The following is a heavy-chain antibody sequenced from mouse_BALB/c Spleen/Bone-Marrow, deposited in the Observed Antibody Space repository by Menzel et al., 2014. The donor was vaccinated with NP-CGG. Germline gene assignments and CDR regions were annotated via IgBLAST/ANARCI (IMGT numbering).Heavy chain of an antibody. CDR1: GYAFSNYF. CDR2: INPGSNGA. J-gene: IGHJ4*01. D-gene: IGHD2-1*01. CDR3: TRSWGKDAMDY. V-gene: IGHV1-54*01. Sequence: QVQLQQPGAELVRPGASVKVSCKASGYAFSNYFIEWVKKRPGQGLEWIGVINPGSNGANYSEKFKGKATLTADESSSTAYMQLSSLTSDDSAVYLCTRSWGKDAMDYWGQGTSVTVSS.